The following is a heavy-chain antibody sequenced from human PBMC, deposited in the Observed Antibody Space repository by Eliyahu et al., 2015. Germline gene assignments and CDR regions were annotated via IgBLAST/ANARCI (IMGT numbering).Heavy chain of an antibody. CDR2: INHSGTA. V-gene: IGHV4-34*02. CDR3: ARGLAREYYDFWSGYYPNNWFDP. Sequence: QVQLQQWGAGLLKPSETLSLTCAVYGGSFSGYYWSWIRQPPGKGLEWIGEINHSGTANYNPSLKSRVTISVDTSANQFSLRLSSVTAADTAVYYCARGLAREYYDFWSGYYPNNWFDPWGQGTLVTVSS. J-gene: IGHJ5*02. D-gene: IGHD3-3*01. CDR1: GGSFSGYY.